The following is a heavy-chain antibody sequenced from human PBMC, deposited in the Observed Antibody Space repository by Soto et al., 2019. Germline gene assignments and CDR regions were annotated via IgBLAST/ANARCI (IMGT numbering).Heavy chain of an antibody. J-gene: IGHJ6*02. CDR3: ARDSKYSYGSLNYYYGMDV. V-gene: IGHV3-33*01. Sequence: PGGSLRLSCAASGFTFSSYGMHWVRQAPGKGLEWVAVIWYDGSNKYYADSVKGRFTISRDNSKNTLYLQMNSLRAEDTAVYYCARDSKYSYGSLNYYYGMDVWGQGTTVTVSS. D-gene: IGHD5-18*01. CDR2: IWYDGSNK. CDR1: GFTFSSYG.